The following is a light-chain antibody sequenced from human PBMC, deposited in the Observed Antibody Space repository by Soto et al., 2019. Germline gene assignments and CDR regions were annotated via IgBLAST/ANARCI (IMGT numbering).Light chain of an antibody. J-gene: IGKJ1*01. CDR1: QSINSW. CDR2: DAS. Sequence: DIQMTQSPSTLSASVGDRGTITCRASQSINSWLAWYQQKPGKAPRLLIYDASYLERGVPSRFSGSGSGTEFTLTISDLQPDDLATYYCQQYNSFWTFGQGTKVEI. CDR3: QQYNSFWT. V-gene: IGKV1-5*01.